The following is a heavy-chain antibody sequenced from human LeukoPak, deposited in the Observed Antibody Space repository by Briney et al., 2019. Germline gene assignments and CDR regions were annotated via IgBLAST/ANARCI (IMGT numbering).Heavy chain of an antibody. CDR1: KFTFSDYS. J-gene: IGHJ4*02. CDR3: AKDRGGSTCAYFDY. Sequence: GGSLRLSCAASKFTFSDYSTSWVRQAPGKGLEWVSGITSSGDRTYYADSVKGRFTISRDNSKNTLYLQMNSLRAGDTAIYYCAKDRGGSTCAYFDYWGQGTLVTVSS. CDR2: ITSSGDRT. V-gene: IGHV3-23*01. D-gene: IGHD2-15*01.